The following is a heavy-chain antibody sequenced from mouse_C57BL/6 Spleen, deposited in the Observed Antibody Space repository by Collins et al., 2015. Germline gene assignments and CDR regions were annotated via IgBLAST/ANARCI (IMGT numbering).Heavy chain of an antibody. CDR3: ARDENDGYFAWFAY. V-gene: IGHV1-69*02. J-gene: IGHJ3*01. Sequence: QVQLQQPGAELVKPGASVKLSCKASGXTFTSYWMHWVKQRPGQGLEWIGEIDPSDSYTNYNQKFKGKATLTVDKSSSTAYMQLSSLTSEDSAVYYCARDENDGYFAWFAYWGQGTLVTVSA. D-gene: IGHD2-3*01. CDR2: IDPSDSYT. CDR1: GXTFTSYW.